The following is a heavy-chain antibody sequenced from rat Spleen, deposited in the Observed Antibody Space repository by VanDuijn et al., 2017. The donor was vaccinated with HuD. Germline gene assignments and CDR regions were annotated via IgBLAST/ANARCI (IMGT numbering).Heavy chain of an antibody. CDR2: IWTGGST. D-gene: IGHD1-11*01. J-gene: IGHJ3*01. CDR3: TRSYGGYSQHWFAY. V-gene: IGHV2-13*01. Sequence: QVQLKESGPGLVQPSLTLSLTCTVSGFSLSNYGVFWVRQPPGKGLEWMGVIWTGGSTAYNSLLKSRLSISRDTSKSQVFLKMNSLQTDDTAIYFCTRSYGGYSQHWFAYWGQGTLVTVSS. CDR1: GFSLSNYG.